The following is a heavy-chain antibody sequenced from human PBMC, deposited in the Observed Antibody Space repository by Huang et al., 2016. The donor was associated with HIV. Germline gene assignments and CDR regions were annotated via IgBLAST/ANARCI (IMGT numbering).Heavy chain of an antibody. D-gene: IGHD2-2*03. CDR1: GYIFTTYS. Sequence: QVQLVQSGAEFKKPGASLKVSCAASGYIFTTYSIHWFRRVPGQSLQWLGWINPGNVRIPFLQSFNGRVILSRDMSAATVYMQLRGLTPDDTATYYCARAARGDGYHGAFDVWGQGTVVTVS. J-gene: IGHJ3*01. CDR2: INPGNVRI. V-gene: IGHV1-3*01. CDR3: ARAARGDGYHGAFDV.